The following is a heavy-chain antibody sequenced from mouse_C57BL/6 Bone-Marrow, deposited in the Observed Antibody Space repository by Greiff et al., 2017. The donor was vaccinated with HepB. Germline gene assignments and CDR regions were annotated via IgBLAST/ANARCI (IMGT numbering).Heavy chain of an antibody. J-gene: IGHJ4*01. Sequence: VQLQESGPGLVKPSQSLSLTCSVTGYSITSGYYWNWIRQFPGNKLEWMGYISYDGSNNYNPSLKNRISITRDTSKNQFFLKLNSVTTEDTATYYCAADGYYDYYAMDYWGQGTSVTVSS. CDR2: ISYDGSN. V-gene: IGHV3-6*01. D-gene: IGHD2-3*01. CDR3: AADGYYDYYAMDY. CDR1: GYSITSGYY.